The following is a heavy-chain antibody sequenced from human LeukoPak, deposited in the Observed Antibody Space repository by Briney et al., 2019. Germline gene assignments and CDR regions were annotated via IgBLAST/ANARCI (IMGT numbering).Heavy chain of an antibody. CDR2: VSAYNGHT. CDR1: GYTFNSYG. Sequence: ASLKVSCKASGYTFNSYGISWVRQAPGQGLEWMGWVSAYNGHTNYAQKFQGRVTMTTDTSTSTAYMELSSLRSEDTAVYYCARLSSHYGDYKVDPWGQGTLVTVSS. V-gene: IGHV1-18*01. J-gene: IGHJ5*02. D-gene: IGHD4-17*01. CDR3: ARLSSHYGDYKVDP.